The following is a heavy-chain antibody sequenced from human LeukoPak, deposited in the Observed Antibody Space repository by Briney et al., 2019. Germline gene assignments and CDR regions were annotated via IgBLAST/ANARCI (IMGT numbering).Heavy chain of an antibody. D-gene: IGHD3-22*01. Sequence: GGSLRLSCAASGFTSSSHAMSWVRQAPGKGLEWVSAISGRGDSTYYADSVKGRFTISRDNSKNTLFLQMNSLRAEDTAVYYCASHDSRGYYYFDYWGQGTLVTVSS. CDR1: GFTSSSHA. CDR3: ASHDSRGYYYFDY. V-gene: IGHV3-23*01. CDR2: ISGRGDST. J-gene: IGHJ4*02.